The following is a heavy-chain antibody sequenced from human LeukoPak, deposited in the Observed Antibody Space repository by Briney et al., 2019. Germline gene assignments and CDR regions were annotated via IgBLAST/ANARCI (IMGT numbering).Heavy chain of an antibody. CDR3: VRDGCSGTRCLLDGFDF. D-gene: IGHD2-2*01. V-gene: IGHV3-7*01. J-gene: IGHJ3*01. CDR1: GFTFSNYW. Sequence: GGSLRLSCADSGFTFSNYWMSWVRQAPGKGLEWVANIKQDGSDIYYVDSVKGRFTTSRDNAKSAVFLQMSSLRPEDTAVYYCVRDGCSGTRCLLDGFDFWGQGTMVTVSP. CDR2: IKQDGSDI.